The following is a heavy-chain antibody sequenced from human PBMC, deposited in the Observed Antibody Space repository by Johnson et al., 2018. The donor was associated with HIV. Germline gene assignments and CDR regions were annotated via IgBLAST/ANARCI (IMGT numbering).Heavy chain of an antibody. CDR2: IGTAGDT. Sequence: VQLVESGGGLVQPGGSLRLSCAASGFIFSSYDMHWVRQATGKGLEWVSAIGTAGDTYYPGSVKGRFTISREIAKNSLYLQMNSLRAGDTVLYYCARVTHSYGYWGAFDIWGQGTMVTGSS. CDR1: GFIFSSYD. CDR3: ARVTHSYGYWGAFDI. J-gene: IGHJ3*02. D-gene: IGHD5-18*01. V-gene: IGHV3-13*01.